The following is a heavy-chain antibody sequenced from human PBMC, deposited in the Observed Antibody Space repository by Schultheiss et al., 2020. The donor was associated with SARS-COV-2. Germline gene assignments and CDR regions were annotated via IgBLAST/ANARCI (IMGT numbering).Heavy chain of an antibody. CDR2: ITTSSSNI. J-gene: IGHJ3*02. D-gene: IGHD5-24*01. CDR3: ARGLQGHHAFDI. CDR1: GFTFTSYS. Sequence: GGSLRLSCAASGFTFTSYSMNWVRQAPGKGLEWISYITTSSSNIHYADSVNGRFTISRDNAKNSLYLQMNSLRDEDTAVYYCARGLQGHHAFDIWGQGTMVTVSS. V-gene: IGHV3-48*02.